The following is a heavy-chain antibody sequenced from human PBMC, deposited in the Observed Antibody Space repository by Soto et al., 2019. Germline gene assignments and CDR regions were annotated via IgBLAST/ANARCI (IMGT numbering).Heavy chain of an antibody. J-gene: IGHJ4*02. CDR1: GFTLSRYW. V-gene: IGHV3-7*01. CDR3: ARSGYGSGYWGLDY. D-gene: IGHD3-22*01. Sequence: GGSLRLSCAASGFTLSRYWMSWVRQAPGKGLEWVAKIKEDGSEIYYVDSVKGRFTISRDNAKNSLYLQMNSLTAEDTAVYYCARSGYGSGYWGLDYWSQGTLVTVS. CDR2: IKEDGSEI.